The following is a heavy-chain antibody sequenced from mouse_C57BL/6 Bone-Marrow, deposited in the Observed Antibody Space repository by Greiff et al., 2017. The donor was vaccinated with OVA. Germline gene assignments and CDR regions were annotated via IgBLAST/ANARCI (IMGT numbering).Heavy chain of an antibody. CDR1: GFTFSSYG. J-gene: IGHJ4*01. V-gene: IGHV5-6*01. CDR2: ISSGGSYT. CDR3: ARPYYYGSRGNY. D-gene: IGHD1-1*01. Sequence: EVKLMESGGDLVKPGGSLKLSCAASGFTFSSYGMSWVRQTPDKRLEWVATISSGGSYTYYPDSVKGRFTISRDNAKNTLYLQMSSLKSEDTAMYDCARPYYYGSRGNYWGQGTSVTVSS.